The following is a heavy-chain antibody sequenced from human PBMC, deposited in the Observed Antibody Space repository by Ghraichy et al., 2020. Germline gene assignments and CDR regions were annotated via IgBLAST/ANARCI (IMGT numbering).Heavy chain of an antibody. CDR2: ISNDGSLK. Sequence: GGSLRLSCTASGFTFSSSAMHWVRQAPGKGLDWVAVISNDGSLKYYADSVRGRFTISRDNSKNTLYLEMDSLRPEDAAMYYCVTEKIVWVYFDYWGQGTLVTVPA. V-gene: IGHV3-30*04. D-gene: IGHD2/OR15-2a*01. CDR3: VTEKIVWVYFDY. CDR1: GFTFSSSA. J-gene: IGHJ4*02.